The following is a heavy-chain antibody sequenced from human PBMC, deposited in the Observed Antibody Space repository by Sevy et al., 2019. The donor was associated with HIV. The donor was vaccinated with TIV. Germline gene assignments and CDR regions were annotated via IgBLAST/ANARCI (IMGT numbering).Heavy chain of an antibody. J-gene: IGHJ6*02. CDR3: ARDNSALRFLEWGGYAMDV. V-gene: IGHV4-59*13. CDR2: IYYSGST. Sequence: SETLSLTCTVSGGSISSYYWSWIRQPPGKGLEWIGYIYYSGSTNYNPSLKSRVTISVDTSKNQFSLKLSSVTAADTAVYYCARDNSALRFLEWGGYAMDVWGQGTTVTLSS. D-gene: IGHD3-3*01. CDR1: GGSISSYY.